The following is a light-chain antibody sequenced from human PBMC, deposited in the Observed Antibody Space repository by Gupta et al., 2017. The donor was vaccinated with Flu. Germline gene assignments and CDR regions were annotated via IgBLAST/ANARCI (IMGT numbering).Light chain of an antibody. J-gene: IGLJ1*01. V-gene: IGLV2-18*02. CDR3: SSYTSTYTYV. CDR2: EVS. CDR1: SSDVGNYNR. Sequence: HSALTQPPSVSGSPGQSVTISCTGTSSDVGNYNRVSWYQQPPGTAPKLMIYEVSNRPSGVPDRFSGSKSGNTASLTISGLQAEDEADYYCSSYTSTYTYVFGTGTKLTVL.